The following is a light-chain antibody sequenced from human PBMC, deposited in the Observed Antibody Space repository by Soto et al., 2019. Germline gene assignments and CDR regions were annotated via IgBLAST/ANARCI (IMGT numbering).Light chain of an antibody. CDR3: QQYSNWPPWT. CDR2: GAS. Sequence: DTVMTQSPVTLSVSPGERATLSCRASQSVGGNLAWYQQKPDQAPRLLIYGASKRATGVPDRFSGSGSGAVFTLTISSLQSDDFALYYCQQYSNWPPWTFGQGTKVEVK. V-gene: IGKV3-15*01. CDR1: QSVGGN. J-gene: IGKJ1*01.